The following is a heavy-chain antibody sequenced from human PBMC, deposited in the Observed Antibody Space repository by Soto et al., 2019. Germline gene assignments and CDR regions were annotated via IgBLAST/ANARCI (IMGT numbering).Heavy chain of an antibody. J-gene: IGHJ4*01. D-gene: IGHD3-22*01. CDR2: VKSKNDGGTT. Sequence: EVHLVESGGGLVKPGGSLRLSCAASGFTFSNAWINWVRQAPGKGLEWVGRVKSKNDGGTTDFAARVKGRFAISRDDSKNMVYLEMNSLQTEDTAIYYCTTDSYITSIIVRFDYWGHGTLVTVSS. CDR1: GFTFSNAW. CDR3: TTDSYITSIIVRFDY. V-gene: IGHV3-15*07.